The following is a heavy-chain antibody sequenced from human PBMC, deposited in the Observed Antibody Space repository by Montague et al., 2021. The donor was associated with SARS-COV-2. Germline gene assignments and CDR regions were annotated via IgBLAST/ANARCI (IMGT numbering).Heavy chain of an antibody. J-gene: IGHJ5*02. Sequence: SETLSLTCTVSGDSINSSYWSWIRHPQGKGLEWIGYIYYRGSTNYNPSLETLDTIAVDTSKNQFSLKLSSVTAAATAVYFCARADRWTWFDPWGQGTLVIVSS. D-gene: IGHD5-24*01. CDR3: ARADRWTWFDP. V-gene: IGHV4-59*01. CDR2: IYYRGST. CDR1: GDSINSSY.